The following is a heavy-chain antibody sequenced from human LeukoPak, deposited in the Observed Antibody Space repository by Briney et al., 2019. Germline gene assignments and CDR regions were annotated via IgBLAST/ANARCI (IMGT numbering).Heavy chain of an antibody. CDR3: AKDYSNPYTMDV. CDR1: GFSFSSYA. D-gene: IGHD3-10*01. Sequence: GGSLRLSCAASGFSFSSYAMSWVRQAPGKGLEWVSVISGSGGNTYYADSVKGRFTIPRDNSNNTLFLQLNSLRAEDTAVYYCAKDYSNPYTMDVWGQGTTVTVSS. CDR2: ISGSGGNT. J-gene: IGHJ6*02. V-gene: IGHV3-23*01.